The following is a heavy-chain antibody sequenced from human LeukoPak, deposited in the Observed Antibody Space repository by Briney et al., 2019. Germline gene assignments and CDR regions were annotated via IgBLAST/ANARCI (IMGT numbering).Heavy chain of an antibody. CDR3: ARAVGRSTDTAMVNYYYYYGMDV. J-gene: IGHJ6*02. CDR2: INHSGST. V-gene: IGHV4-34*01. Sequence: SETLSLTCAVYGGSFSGYYWSWIRQPPGKGLEWIGEINHSGSTNYNPSLKSRVTISVDTSKNQFSLKLSSVTAADTAVYYCARAVGRSTDTAMVNYYYYYGMDVWGQGTTVTVSS. D-gene: IGHD5-18*01. CDR1: GGSFSGYY.